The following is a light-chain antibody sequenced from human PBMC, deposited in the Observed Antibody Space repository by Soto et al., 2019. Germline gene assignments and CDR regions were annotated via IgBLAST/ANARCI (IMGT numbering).Light chain of an antibody. J-gene: IGKJ4*01. CDR2: AAS. CDR3: QQTKSYPST. Sequence: DIQMTQSPSSLSASVGDRVTITCRASQSISSYLNWYQQKPGKAPKLLIYAASSLQGGVPSRFSGSGSGTDFTLTISSLRAEDFAIYFCQQTKSYPSTFGGGTKVDIK. CDR1: QSISSY. V-gene: IGKV1-39*01.